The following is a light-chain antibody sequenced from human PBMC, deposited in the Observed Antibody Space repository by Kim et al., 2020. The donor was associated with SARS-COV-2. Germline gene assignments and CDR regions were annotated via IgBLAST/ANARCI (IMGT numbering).Light chain of an antibody. CDR2: GAS. Sequence: SPGERATRPCRASKRVNSTLSGYHQKPCQAPRLLLNGASTRATGIPARVSGSASVTEVTLTISSLESEDFAVYYCQQYNSRPPWTFGQGTKVDIK. V-gene: IGKV3-15*01. CDR1: KRVNST. CDR3: QQYNSRPPWT. J-gene: IGKJ1*01.